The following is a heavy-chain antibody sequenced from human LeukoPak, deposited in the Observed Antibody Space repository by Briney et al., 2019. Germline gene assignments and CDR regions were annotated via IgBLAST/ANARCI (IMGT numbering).Heavy chain of an antibody. V-gene: IGHV4-34*01. CDR2: INHSGST. CDR3: ARDYGDYYYYYGMDV. Sequence: PSETLSLTCAVYGGSFSGYDWSWIRQPPGKGLEWIGEINHSGSTNYNPSLESRFTISVDTSKNQFSLKLSSVTAADTAVYYCARDYGDYYYYYGMDVWGQGTTVTVSS. D-gene: IGHD4-17*01. J-gene: IGHJ6*02. CDR1: GGSFSGYD.